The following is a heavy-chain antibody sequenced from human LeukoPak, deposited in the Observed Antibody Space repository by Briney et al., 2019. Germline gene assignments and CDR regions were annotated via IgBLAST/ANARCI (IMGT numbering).Heavy chain of an antibody. J-gene: IGHJ4*02. V-gene: IGHV3-74*01. CDR3: ARGRPHGNDY. CDR1: GFTFSSYW. Sequence: GGSLRLSCAASGFTFSSYWMNWVRQAPGKGLVWVSRIASDGSSTTYADSVKGRFSISRGNAKNTLYLQMNSLRVEDTAVYYCARGRPHGNDYWGQGTLVTVSS. CDR2: IASDGSST. D-gene: IGHD4-23*01.